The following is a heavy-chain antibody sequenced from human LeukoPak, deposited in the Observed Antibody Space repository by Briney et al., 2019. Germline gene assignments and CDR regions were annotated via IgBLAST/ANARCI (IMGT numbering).Heavy chain of an antibody. CDR3: ARQIGRSSPFDY. CDR2: IRYDGSNK. J-gene: IGHJ4*02. CDR1: GFTFSSYG. Sequence: HSGGSLRLSCAASGFTFSSYGMHWVRQAPGKGLEWVAFIRYDGSNKYYADSVKGRFTISRDNSKNTLYLQMNSLRAEDTAVYYCARQIGRSSPFDYWGQGTLVTVSS. V-gene: IGHV3-30*02.